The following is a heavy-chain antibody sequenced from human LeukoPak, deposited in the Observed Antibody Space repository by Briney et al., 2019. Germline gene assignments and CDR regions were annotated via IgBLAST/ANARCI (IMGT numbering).Heavy chain of an antibody. D-gene: IGHD4-17*01. CDR2: ISYMGST. CDR1: GYSISSGYY. V-gene: IGHV4-38-2*02. J-gene: IGHJ4*02. CDR3: ARQASTYGELDS. Sequence: SETLSLTCTVSGYSISSGYYWGWIRQPPGKGLEWIGYISYMGSTNYNPSLKSRVTISVDTSKNQFSLKLSSVTAADTAFYYCARQASTYGELDSWGQGTLVTVSS.